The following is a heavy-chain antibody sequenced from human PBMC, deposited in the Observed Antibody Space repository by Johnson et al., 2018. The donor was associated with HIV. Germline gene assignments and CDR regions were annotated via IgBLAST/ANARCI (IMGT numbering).Heavy chain of an antibody. V-gene: IGHV3-20*04. CDR1: GFTFDDYG. D-gene: IGHD2-21*01. Sequence: VQLVESGGGVVRPGGSLRLSCAASGFTFDDYGMSWVRQAPGKGLEWVSGINWNGGSTGYADSVKGRFTISRDNSKNTLYLQMNSLRAEDTAVYYCARPRRLFEGHDAFDIWGQGTMVTVSS. CDR3: ARPRRLFEGHDAFDI. J-gene: IGHJ3*02. CDR2: INWNGGST.